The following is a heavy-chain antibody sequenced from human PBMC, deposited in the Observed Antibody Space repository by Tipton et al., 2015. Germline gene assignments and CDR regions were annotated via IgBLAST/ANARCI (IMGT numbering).Heavy chain of an antibody. CDR3: ACHDYDLLTRDYQTVDY. J-gene: IGHJ4*02. CDR1: AYSISSDYY. CDR2: ISHSGNT. D-gene: IGHD3-9*01. V-gene: IGHV4-38-2*01. Sequence: TLSLTCAVSAYSISSDYYWGWIRQPPGKGLEWIGSISHSGNTYYNPSLKSRVTMSRDTSKTQFSLKMSSVTAADTAVYYCACHDYDLLTRDYQTVDYWGQGTMVTVSS.